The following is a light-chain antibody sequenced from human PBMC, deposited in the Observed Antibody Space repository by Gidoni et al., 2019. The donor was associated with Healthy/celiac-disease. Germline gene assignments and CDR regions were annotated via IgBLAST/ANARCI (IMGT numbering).Light chain of an antibody. J-gene: IGKJ5*01. V-gene: IGKV1-33*01. Sequence: DIHMTQSPSSLSASVGDRVTITCQASQDISNDLNWYQQKPGKAPKLLIYDASNLETGVPSRFSESGSGTDFTFTISSLQPEDIATYYCQQYDNLAPITFGQGTRLEIK. CDR1: QDISND. CDR2: DAS. CDR3: QQYDNLAPIT.